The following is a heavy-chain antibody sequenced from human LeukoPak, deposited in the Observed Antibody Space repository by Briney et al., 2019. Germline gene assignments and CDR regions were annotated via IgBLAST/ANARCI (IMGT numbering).Heavy chain of an antibody. CDR1: GGSFSGYY. D-gene: IGHD3-22*01. CDR3: ARLFYYDSSGPAPHNAFDI. V-gene: IGHV4-34*01. J-gene: IGHJ3*02. CDR2: INHSGST. Sequence: SETLSLTCAVYGGSFSGYYWSWIRQPPGKGLEWIGEINHSGSTNYNPSLKSRVTISVDTSKNQFSLKLSSVTAADTAVYYCARLFYYDSSGPAPHNAFDIWGQGTMVTVSS.